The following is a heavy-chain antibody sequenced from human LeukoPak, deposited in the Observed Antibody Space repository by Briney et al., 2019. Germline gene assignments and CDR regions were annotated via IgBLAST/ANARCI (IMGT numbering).Heavy chain of an antibody. J-gene: IGHJ3*01. D-gene: IGHD1-14*01. CDR2: TYYRCKWYN. Sequence: SPTLSLTSALSGHRPSTNSAAWNWITQSPSTGLDRLGRTYYRCKWYNDYAVSVKSRITINPDTSKNQFSLQLNSVTPEDTAVYYCVRDDGIGLDAFDVWSPGTMVTVSS. CDR1: GHRPSTNSAA. CDR3: VRDDGIGLDAFDV. V-gene: IGHV6-1*01.